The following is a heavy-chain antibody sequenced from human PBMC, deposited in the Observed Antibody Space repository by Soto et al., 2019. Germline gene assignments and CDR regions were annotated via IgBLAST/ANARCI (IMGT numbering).Heavy chain of an antibody. V-gene: IGHV4-31*11. CDR3: ARSVFP. CDR2: IYYSGST. Sequence: SETMSLTCAVSGDSISIGGYYWTWIRQHPGRGLEWIGYIYYSGSTYYNPSLKSRVTISVDTSKNQFSLKLSSVTAADTAVYYCARSVFPWGQGTLVTGSS. J-gene: IGHJ5*02. CDR1: GDSISIGGYY.